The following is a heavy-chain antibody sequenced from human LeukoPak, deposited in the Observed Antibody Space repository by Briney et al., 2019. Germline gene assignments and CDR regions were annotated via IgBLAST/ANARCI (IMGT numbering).Heavy chain of an antibody. Sequence: GRSLRLSCAASGFTFSSYAMHWVRQAPGKGLEWVAVISYDGSNKYYADSVKGRFTISRDNSKNTLYLQMNSLRAEDTAVYYCARLLGYCSGPRCYGMDVWGQGTTVTVSS. V-gene: IGHV3-30-3*01. CDR2: ISYDGSNK. J-gene: IGHJ6*02. D-gene: IGHD2-15*01. CDR1: GFTFSSYA. CDR3: ARLLGYCSGPRCYGMDV.